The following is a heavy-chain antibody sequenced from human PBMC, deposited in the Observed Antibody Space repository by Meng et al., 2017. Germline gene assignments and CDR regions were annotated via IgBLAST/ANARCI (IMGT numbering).Heavy chain of an antibody. V-gene: IGHV3-21*01. J-gene: IGHJ4*02. D-gene: IGHD5-24*01. CDR1: GFTFSSYS. CDR2: ISSSSSYI. Sequence: GESLKISCAASGFTFSSYSMNWVRQAPGEGLEWVSSISSSSSYIYYADSVKGRFTISRDNAKNSLYLQMNSLRAEDTAVYYCARVDLEHGYNPHYWGQGTLVTVSS. CDR3: ARVDLEHGYNPHY.